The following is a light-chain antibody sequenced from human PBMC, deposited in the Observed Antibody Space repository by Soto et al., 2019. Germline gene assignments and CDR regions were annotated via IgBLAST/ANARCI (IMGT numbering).Light chain of an antibody. Sequence: QSVLTQPASVSGSPGQSITFSCTGTSSDIGVYNYVSWYRQHPGKAPKLMIYEVNNRPSGVSNRFSGSKSGNTASLTISGLQDEEEADYYCSSYTTSNTYVFGTGTKVTVL. J-gene: IGLJ1*01. CDR3: SSYTTSNTYV. V-gene: IGLV2-14*01. CDR1: SSDIGVYNY. CDR2: EVN.